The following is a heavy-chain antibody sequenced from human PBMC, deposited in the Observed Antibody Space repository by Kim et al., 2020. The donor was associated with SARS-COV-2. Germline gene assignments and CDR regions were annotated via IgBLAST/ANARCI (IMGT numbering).Heavy chain of an antibody. Sequence: SETLSLTCTVSGGSISSYYWSWIRQPPGKGLEWIGYIYYSGSTNYNPSLKSRVTISVDTSKNQFSLKLSSVTAADTAVYYCARWGLGGYNYGQKPLGAFDIWGQGTMVTVSS. V-gene: IGHV4-59*08. D-gene: IGHD5-18*01. CDR1: GGSISSYY. CDR2: IYYSGST. CDR3: ARWGLGGYNYGQKPLGAFDI. J-gene: IGHJ3*02.